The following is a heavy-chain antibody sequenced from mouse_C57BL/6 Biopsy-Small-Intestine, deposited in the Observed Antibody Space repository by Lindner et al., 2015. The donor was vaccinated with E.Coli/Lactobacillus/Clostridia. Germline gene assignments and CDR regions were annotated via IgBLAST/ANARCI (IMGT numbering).Heavy chain of an antibody. V-gene: IGHV1-66*01. CDR2: IFPGSGYS. Sequence: VQLQESGPELVKPGASVKISCKASGYSFTTYYIRWVKQRPGQGLEWIGWIFPGSGYSKYNEKFTGKATLTADTSSTTAYIHLSSLTSEDSAVYYCARSGQLSLPLDFWGQGTTLTVSS. D-gene: IGHD3-2*02. CDR3: ARSGQLSLPLDF. J-gene: IGHJ2*01. CDR1: GYSFTTYY.